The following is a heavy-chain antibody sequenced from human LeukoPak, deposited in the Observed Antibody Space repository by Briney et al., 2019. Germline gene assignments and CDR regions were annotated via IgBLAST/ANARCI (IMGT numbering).Heavy chain of an antibody. Sequence: GGSLRLSCTASGFAFGDYLMSWFRQAPGKGLEWIGFISGGTTEYAASVKGRFTISRDGSTSIAYLQMNSLTTEDTAVYYCSRGSGWLSVYWGQGTLVTVSS. V-gene: IGHV3-49*01. CDR2: ISGGTT. J-gene: IGHJ4*02. CDR1: GFAFGDYL. D-gene: IGHD6-19*01. CDR3: SRGSGWLSVY.